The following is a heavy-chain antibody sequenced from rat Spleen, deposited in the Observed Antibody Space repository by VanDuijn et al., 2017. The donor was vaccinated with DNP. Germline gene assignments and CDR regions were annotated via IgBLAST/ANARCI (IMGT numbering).Heavy chain of an antibody. CDR3: AGRPPPTRGPFDY. CDR1: RITFSDHN. V-gene: IGHV5-7*01. CDR2: ISYDGRET. Sequence: EVQLVESGGGPAQPGRSLKLSCAVSRITFSDHNMAWVRQAPKKGLAWVATISYDGRETYYRDSVKGRFTISRHNARSTLYLQMDSLRSDDTATYYCAGRPPPTRGPFDYWGQGVTVTVSS. J-gene: IGHJ2*01. D-gene: IGHD1-4*01.